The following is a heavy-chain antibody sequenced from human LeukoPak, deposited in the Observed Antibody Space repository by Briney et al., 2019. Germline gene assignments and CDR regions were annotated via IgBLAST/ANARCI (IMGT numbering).Heavy chain of an antibody. D-gene: IGHD6-13*01. CDR2: IYYSGST. Sequence: SETLSLTCTVSGGSISSGDYYWSWIRQPPGKSLEWIGYIYYSGSTYYNPSLKSRVTISVDTSKNQFSLKLSSVTAADTAMYYCARGGRGYSSSWYYFDYWGQGTLVTVSS. J-gene: IGHJ4*02. V-gene: IGHV4-30-4*08. CDR3: ARGGRGYSSSWYYFDY. CDR1: GGSISSGDYY.